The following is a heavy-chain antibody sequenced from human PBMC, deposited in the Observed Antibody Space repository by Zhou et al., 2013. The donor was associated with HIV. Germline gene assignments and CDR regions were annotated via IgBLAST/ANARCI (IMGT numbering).Heavy chain of an antibody. J-gene: IGHJ6*03. CDR2: IIPIFGTA. CDR1: GGTFSSYA. V-gene: IGHV1-69*12. CDR3: ARVPYRYCSSTSCQTNYYYYYMDV. D-gene: IGHD2-2*01. Sequence: QVQLVQSGAEVKKPGSSVKVSCKASGGTFSSYAISWVRQAPGQGLEWMGGIIPIFGTANYAQKFQGRVTITADESTSTAYMELSSLRSEDTAVYYCARVPYRYCSSTSCQTNYYYYYMDVWGKGTTVTVSS.